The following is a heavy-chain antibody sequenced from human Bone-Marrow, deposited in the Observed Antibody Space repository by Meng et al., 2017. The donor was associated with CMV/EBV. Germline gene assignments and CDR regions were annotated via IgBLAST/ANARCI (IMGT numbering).Heavy chain of an antibody. V-gene: IGHV1-8*01. Sequence: ASVKVSCKASGYTFTSYDINWVRQAAGQGLEWMGWMNPDSVNPGYAQKFQGRVTITTDESTSTAYMELSSLRSEDTAVYYCASSSGSNPFDPWGQGTLVTVSS. CDR2: MNPDSVNP. D-gene: IGHD1-26*01. J-gene: IGHJ5*02. CDR1: GYTFTSYD. CDR3: ASSSGSNPFDP.